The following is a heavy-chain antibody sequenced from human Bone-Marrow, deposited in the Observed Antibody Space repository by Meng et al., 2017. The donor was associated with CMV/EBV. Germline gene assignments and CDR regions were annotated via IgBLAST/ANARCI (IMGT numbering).Heavy chain of an antibody. D-gene: IGHD2-2*01. CDR2: ISGSGGST. CDR3: ARDHRAVPAANGKQYYYYYYGMDV. Sequence: GGSLRLSCAASGFTFSSYAMSWVRQAPGKGLEWVSAISGSGGSTYYADSVKGRFTISRDNSKNTLYLQMNSLRAEDTALYYCARDHRAVPAANGKQYYYYYYGMDVWGQGTTVTVSS. CDR1: GFTFSSYA. V-gene: IGHV3-23*01. J-gene: IGHJ6*02.